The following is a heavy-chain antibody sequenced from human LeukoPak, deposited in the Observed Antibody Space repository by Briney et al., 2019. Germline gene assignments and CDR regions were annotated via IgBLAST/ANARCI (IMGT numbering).Heavy chain of an antibody. CDR2: INHSGST. CDR3: ARVRFGQGLDY. CDR1: GVSFSGYY. D-gene: IGHD3-10*01. V-gene: IGHV4-34*01. J-gene: IGHJ4*02. Sequence: TSETLSLTCAVYGVSFSGYYWSWIRQPPGKGLEWIGEINHSGSTNYNPSLKSRVTISVDTSKNQFSLKLSSVTAADTAVYYCARVRFGQGLDYWGQGTLVTVSS.